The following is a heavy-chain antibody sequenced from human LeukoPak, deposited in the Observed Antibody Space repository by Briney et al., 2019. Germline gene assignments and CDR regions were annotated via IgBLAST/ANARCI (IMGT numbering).Heavy chain of an antibody. CDR3: AREGGSGVPAATTPPWNWFDP. V-gene: IGHV4-39*02. CDR2: IYYSGST. D-gene: IGHD2-2*01. CDR1: GGSISSSSYY. Sequence: PSETLSLTCTVSGGSISSSSYYWGWIRQPPGKGLEWIGSIYYSGSTYYNPSLKSRVTISVDTSKNQFSLKLSSVTAADTAVYYCAREGGSGVPAATTPPWNWFDPWGQGTLVTVSS. J-gene: IGHJ5*02.